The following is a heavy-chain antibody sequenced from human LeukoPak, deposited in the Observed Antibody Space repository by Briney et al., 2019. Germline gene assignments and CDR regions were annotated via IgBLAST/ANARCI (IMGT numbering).Heavy chain of an antibody. J-gene: IGHJ4*02. CDR3: ARGTLGGPPYYFDY. Sequence: GGSLRLSCAASGFTFSSYSMNWVRQAPGKGLEWISYISSSSSTIYYADSVKGRFTISRDNAKNSLYLQMNSLRDEDTAVYYCARGTLGGPPYYFDYWGQGTLVTVSS. V-gene: IGHV3-48*02. CDR2: ISSSSSTI. CDR1: GFTFSSYS. D-gene: IGHD1-26*01.